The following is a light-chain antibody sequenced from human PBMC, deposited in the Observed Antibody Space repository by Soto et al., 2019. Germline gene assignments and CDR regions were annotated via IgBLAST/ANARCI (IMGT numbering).Light chain of an antibody. J-gene: IGKJ3*01. CDR3: QQYNNWPFT. CDR2: GAS. CDR1: QSVNSN. Sequence: EIMMTQSAFTLSVSAGERATLSCGASQSVNSNLAWYQQKPGQAPRLLIYGASTRATGIPASFIGNGYGTEFTLTASSLQTEDFAVYYCQQYNNWPFTFGPGTKVDIK. V-gene: IGKV3-15*01.